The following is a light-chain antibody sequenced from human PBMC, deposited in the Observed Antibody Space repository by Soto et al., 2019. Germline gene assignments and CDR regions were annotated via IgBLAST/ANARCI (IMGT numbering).Light chain of an antibody. CDR3: QQYNSYST. J-gene: IGKJ1*01. CDR1: QSIDNW. V-gene: IGKV1-5*03. Sequence: DIQMTQSPSTLAASVGDRVTVTCRASQSIDNWLAWYQQKPGKAPKLLIYKASTLESGVPSRLSGSGSGTEFTLTISSLQPDDFATYYCQQYNSYSTFGQGTKVDIK. CDR2: KAS.